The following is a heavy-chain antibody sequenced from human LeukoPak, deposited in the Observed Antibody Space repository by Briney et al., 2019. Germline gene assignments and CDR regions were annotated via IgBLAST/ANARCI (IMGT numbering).Heavy chain of an antibody. D-gene: IGHD5-18*01. CDR1: GGSISSSSYY. V-gene: IGHV4-39*01. CDR3: ARQGGSDTAMNDY. Sequence: ASETLSLTCTVSGGSISSSSYYWGWIRQPPGKGLEWIGNIYYSGSTYYNPSLKSRVTISVDTSKNQFSLKLSSVTAADTAVYYCARQGGSDTAMNDYWGQGTLVTVSS. CDR2: IYYSGST. J-gene: IGHJ4*02.